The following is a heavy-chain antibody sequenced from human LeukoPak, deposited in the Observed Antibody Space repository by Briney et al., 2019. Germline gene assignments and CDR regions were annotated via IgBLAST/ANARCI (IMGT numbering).Heavy chain of an antibody. J-gene: IGHJ3*02. Sequence: SETLSLTCTVSGGSFSNYYWSWIRQSPGKGLEWIGYIFYSGSTNYNPSLKSRVTMSLDTSKSQFSLRLSSVTVADTAVYYCARDQLGDAFDIWGQGTMVTVSS. CDR3: ARDQLGDAFDI. CDR2: IFYSGST. CDR1: GGSFSNYY. D-gene: IGHD3-16*01. V-gene: IGHV4-59*01.